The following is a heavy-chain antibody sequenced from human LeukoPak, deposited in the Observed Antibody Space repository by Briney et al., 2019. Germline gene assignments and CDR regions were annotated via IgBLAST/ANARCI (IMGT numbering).Heavy chain of an antibody. D-gene: IGHD2-2*01. V-gene: IGHV4-34*01. CDR2: INHSGST. CDR3: ARGWGVVVLPADRGFDY. Sequence: SETLSLTCAVYGGSFSGYYWSWVRQPPGKGLEWIVEINHSGSTNYNPSLKSRVTISVDTSKNQFSLKLSSVTAADTAVYYCARGWGVVVLPADRGFDYWGQGTLVTVSS. CDR1: GGSFSGYY. J-gene: IGHJ4*02.